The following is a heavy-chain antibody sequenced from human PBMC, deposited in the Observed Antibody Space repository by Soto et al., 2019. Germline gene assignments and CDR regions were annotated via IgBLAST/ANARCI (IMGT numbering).Heavy chain of an antibody. J-gene: IGHJ6*02. CDR1: GYTFTSYA. CDR2: INAGNGNT. V-gene: IGHV1-3*01. CDR3: ARDPGSGPYYYYGMDV. Sequence: QVQLVQSGAEVKKPGASVKVSCKASGYTFTSYAMHWVRQAPGQRLEWMGWINAGNGNTKYSQKFQGRFTITRDTSASTAYMELSSLRSEDTAVYYCARDPGSGPYYYYGMDVWGQGTTVTVSS. D-gene: IGHD6-19*01.